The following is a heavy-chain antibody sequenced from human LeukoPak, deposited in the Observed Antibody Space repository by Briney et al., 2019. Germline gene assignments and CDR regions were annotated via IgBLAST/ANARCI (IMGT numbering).Heavy chain of an antibody. D-gene: IGHD6-13*01. V-gene: IGHV3-30*18. J-gene: IGHJ4*02. CDR2: IIYDGSNK. CDR3: AKDPSYTAAGIDY. Sequence: PGGSLRLSCAASGFTFSIYGMHWVRQAPGKGLEWVAAIIYDGSNKYYADSVKGRFTISRDNSENTLDLQMSSLRAEDTAVYYCAKDPSYTAAGIDYWGQGTLVTVSS. CDR1: GFTFSIYG.